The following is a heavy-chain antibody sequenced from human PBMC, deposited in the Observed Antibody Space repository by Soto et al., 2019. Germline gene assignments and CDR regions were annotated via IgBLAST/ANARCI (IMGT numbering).Heavy chain of an antibody. CDR2: ISGSGGST. Sequence: GGSLRLSCAASGFTLSSYAMSWVRQAPGKGLEWVSAISGSGGSTYYADSVKGRFTISRDNSKNTLYLQMNSLRAEDTAVYYCAKNVLRFLEWLLTGFDPWGQGTLVTVSS. V-gene: IGHV3-23*01. D-gene: IGHD3-3*01. J-gene: IGHJ5*02. CDR1: GFTLSSYA. CDR3: AKNVLRFLEWLLTGFDP.